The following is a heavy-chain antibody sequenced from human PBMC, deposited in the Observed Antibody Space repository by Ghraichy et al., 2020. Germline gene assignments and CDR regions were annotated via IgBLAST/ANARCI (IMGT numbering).Heavy chain of an antibody. J-gene: IGHJ2*01. D-gene: IGHD2-15*01. CDR2: IKPDGSQT. Sequence: GGSLRLSCAASGFTFINYYMSWIRQAPGKGLEWVANIKPDGSQTYYAGSVLGRFTISRDNAKNSLYLQVDSLRADDTAVYYCARVVVEGSTWFLDLWGRGTLLTVSS. CDR1: GFTFINYY. V-gene: IGHV3-7*03. CDR3: ARVVVEGSTWFLDL.